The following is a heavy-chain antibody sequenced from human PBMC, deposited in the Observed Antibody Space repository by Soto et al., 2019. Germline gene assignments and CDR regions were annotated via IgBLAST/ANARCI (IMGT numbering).Heavy chain of an antibody. J-gene: IGHJ4*02. D-gene: IGHD6-19*01. Sequence: QVQLQESGPGLVKPSETLSLSCSVSGGSVSSVSYYWSWIGQPPGKGLEWIGNLYYSGSTNYNPSLESRVTISVDTSKNQFSLKLTSVTAADTAVYYGARAVLRYKSGWYFFDYWGQGTLVTVSS. CDR1: GGSVSSVSYY. CDR2: LYYSGST. V-gene: IGHV4-61*01. CDR3: ARAVLRYKSGWYFFDY.